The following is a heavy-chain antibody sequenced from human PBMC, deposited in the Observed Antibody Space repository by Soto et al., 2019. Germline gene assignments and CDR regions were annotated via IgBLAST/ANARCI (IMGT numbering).Heavy chain of an antibody. V-gene: IGHV5-10-1*01. CDR2: IDPSDSYT. Sequence: WESLKISRQGSGYSFNRYWIRWVRQMPGKGLGWMGRIDPSDSYTNYSPSFQGHVTISSDKSISTAYLHWSSLKDSDTAMYFCASKYDILPGHYAMDVWGQGTTVTVSS. D-gene: IGHD3-9*01. CDR3: ASKYDILPGHYAMDV. J-gene: IGHJ6*02. CDR1: GYSFNRYW.